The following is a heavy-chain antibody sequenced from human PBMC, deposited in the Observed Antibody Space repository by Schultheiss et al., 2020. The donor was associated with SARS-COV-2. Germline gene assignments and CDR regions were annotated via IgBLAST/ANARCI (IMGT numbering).Heavy chain of an antibody. CDR1: GYTFTSYG. J-gene: IGHJ5*02. CDR2: ISPYNGNT. CDR3: ARDALPGRTFYDFWSGQRGPEFDP. D-gene: IGHD3-3*01. Sequence: ASVKVSCKASGYTFTSYGISWVRQAPGQGLEWMGWISPYNGNTNYAQKFQGRVTLTTDTSTSTAYMELRGLRSDDTAVYYCARDALPGRTFYDFWSGQRGPEFDPWGQGTLVTVSS. V-gene: IGHV1-18*01.